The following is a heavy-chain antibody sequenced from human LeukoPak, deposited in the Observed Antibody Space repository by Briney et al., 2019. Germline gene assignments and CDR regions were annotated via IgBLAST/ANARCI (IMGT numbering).Heavy chain of an antibody. CDR1: GYTFTGYY. Sequence: ASVKVSCKASGYTFTGYYMHWVQQAPGQGLEWMGWISAYNGNTNYAQKLQGRVTMTTDTSTSTAYMELRSLRSDDTAVYYCARDSDSSSWYWAFDIWGQGTMVTVSS. V-gene: IGHV1-18*04. J-gene: IGHJ3*02. CDR2: ISAYNGNT. D-gene: IGHD6-13*01. CDR3: ARDSDSSSWYWAFDI.